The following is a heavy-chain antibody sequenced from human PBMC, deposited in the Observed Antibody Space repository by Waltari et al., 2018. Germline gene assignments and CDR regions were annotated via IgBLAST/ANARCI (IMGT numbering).Heavy chain of an antibody. CDR3: ARAGLLKLWFGDQYYYYGMDV. CDR2: INHGGST. V-gene: IGHV4-34*04. J-gene: IGHJ6*02. Sequence: QVQLQQWGAGLLKPSETLSLTCAVYGGSFSGYYWSWIRQPPGKGLEWIGEINHGGSTNHNPTRKSGAAISVDTSKNQFSLKRIAVTAADTAVYYCARAGLLKLWFGDQYYYYGMDVWGQGTTVTVSS. CDR1: GGSFSGYY. D-gene: IGHD3-10*01.